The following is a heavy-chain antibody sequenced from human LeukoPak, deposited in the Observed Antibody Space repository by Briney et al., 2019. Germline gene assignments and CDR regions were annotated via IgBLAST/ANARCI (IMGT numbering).Heavy chain of an antibody. CDR2: INHSGST. CDR3: ACLGQGLDYDSSGYSYWYFDL. D-gene: IGHD3-22*01. V-gene: IGHV4-34*01. J-gene: IGHJ2*01. Sequence: SETLSLTCADYGGSFRGYYWSWIRQPPGKGLGRIGEINHSGSTNYNPSLKSRVTISVDTSKNQFSLKLSSVSAADTAVYYCACLGQGLDYDSSGYSYWYFDLWGRGTLVTVSS. CDR1: GGSFRGYY.